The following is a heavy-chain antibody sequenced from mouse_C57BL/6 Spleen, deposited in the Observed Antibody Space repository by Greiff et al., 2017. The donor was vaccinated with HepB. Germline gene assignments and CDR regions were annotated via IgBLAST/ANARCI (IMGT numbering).Heavy chain of an antibody. Sequence: ESGPGLVKPSQSLSLTCSVTGYSITSGYYWNWIRQFPGNKLEWMGYISYDGSNNYNPSLKNRISITRDTSKNQFFLKLNSVTTEDTATYYCARDYSNYLMDYWGQGTSVTVSS. CDR1: GYSITSGYY. V-gene: IGHV3-6*01. CDR3: ARDYSNYLMDY. CDR2: ISYDGSN. J-gene: IGHJ4*01. D-gene: IGHD2-5*01.